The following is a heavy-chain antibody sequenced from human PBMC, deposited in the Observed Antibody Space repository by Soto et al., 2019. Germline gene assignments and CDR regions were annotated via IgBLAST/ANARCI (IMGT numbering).Heavy chain of an antibody. CDR1: GFTFSHYG. V-gene: IGHV3-30*18. Sequence: QVQLVESGGGVVQPGRSLRLSCAASGFTFSHYGIHWVRQAPGKGLEWLAVISYDGSNKQYADSEKSRFTVSRHNSKQQLYLQKKSLGAEHAAVYFCAKNSVKYQHPIDYCGQGTLVT. CDR2: ISYDGSNK. D-gene: IGHD2-2*01. J-gene: IGHJ4*02. CDR3: AKNSVKYQHPIDY.